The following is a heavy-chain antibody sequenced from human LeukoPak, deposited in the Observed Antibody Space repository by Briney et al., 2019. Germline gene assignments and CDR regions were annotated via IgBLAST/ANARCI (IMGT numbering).Heavy chain of an antibody. D-gene: IGHD3-9*01. CDR3: ARGLQGYYDSLTGYYRGRYYFDY. V-gene: IGHV3-30-3*01. Sequence: GGSLRLSCAASGFTFSDYAMHWVRQAPGKGLEWVAVISKDGSDKYYPGSVRGRFTISRDNSKNTIYLQMDSLRAEDTAVYYCARGLQGYYDSLTGYYRGRYYFDYWGQGTLVTVSS. CDR1: GFTFSDYA. J-gene: IGHJ4*02. CDR2: ISKDGSDK.